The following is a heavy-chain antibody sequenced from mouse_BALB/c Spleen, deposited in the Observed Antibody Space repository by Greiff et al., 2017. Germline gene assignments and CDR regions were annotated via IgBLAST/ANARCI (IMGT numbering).Heavy chain of an antibody. D-gene: IGHD3-1*01. J-gene: IGHJ2*01. V-gene: IGHV14-4*02. CDR1: GFNIKDYY. CDR3: NAQLGLPLDY. Sequence: VQLQQSGAELVRSGASVKLSCTASGFNIKDYYMHWVKQRPEQGLEWIGWIDPENGDTEYAPKFQGKATMTADTSSNTAYLQLSSLTSEDTAVYCCNAQLGLPLDYWGQGTTLTVSS. CDR2: IDPENGDT.